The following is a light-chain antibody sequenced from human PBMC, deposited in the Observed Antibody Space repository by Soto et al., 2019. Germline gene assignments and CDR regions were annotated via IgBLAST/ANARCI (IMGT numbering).Light chain of an antibody. V-gene: IGLV3-21*04. Sequence: SYELTQPPSVSVAPGKTAKISCGGSNIGSKSVHWYQQKPGQAPVLVIYYDSDRPSAIPERFSGSDSGNTATLTISRVEAGDEADYYCQVWDPSSEPPYVFGPGTKLTVL. J-gene: IGLJ1*01. CDR1: NIGSKS. CDR2: YDS. CDR3: QVWDPSSEPPYV.